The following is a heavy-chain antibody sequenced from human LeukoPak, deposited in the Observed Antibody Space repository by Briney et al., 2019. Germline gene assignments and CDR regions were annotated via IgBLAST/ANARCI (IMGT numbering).Heavy chain of an antibody. D-gene: IGHD2-15*01. Sequence: PGGSLRLSCAASAFTFRSYGMSWVRQAPGKGLEWVSGISGSGDSTYYADSVKGRFTISRDNSMNTLYLQMNSLRAEDTAIYYCAKDQLNRFCSGGSCSITHDYWGQGTLVTVSS. CDR1: AFTFRSYG. CDR2: ISGSGDST. V-gene: IGHV3-23*01. J-gene: IGHJ4*02. CDR3: AKDQLNRFCSGGSCSITHDY.